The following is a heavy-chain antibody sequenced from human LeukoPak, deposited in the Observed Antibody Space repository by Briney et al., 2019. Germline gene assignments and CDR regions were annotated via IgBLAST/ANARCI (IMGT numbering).Heavy chain of an antibody. D-gene: IGHD1-14*01. Sequence: PSETLSLTCAVYGGSFSGYYWSWIRQPPGKGLEWIGEINHSGSTNYNPSLKSRVTISVDTSKNQFSLELSSVTAADTAVYYCARHRPGLLFDYWGQGTLVTVSS. V-gene: IGHV4-34*01. J-gene: IGHJ4*02. CDR3: ARHRPGLLFDY. CDR2: INHSGST. CDR1: GGSFSGYY.